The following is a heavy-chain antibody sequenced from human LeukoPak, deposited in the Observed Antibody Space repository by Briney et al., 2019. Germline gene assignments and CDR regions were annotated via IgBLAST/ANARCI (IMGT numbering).Heavy chain of an antibody. CDR1: GDSVSNNNVP. V-gene: IGHV6-1*01. D-gene: IGHD2-2*01. J-gene: IGHJ4*02. CDR2: TYYRSKWYT. CDR3: ARGGRGYCSSSTCYFDF. Sequence: SQTLSLTCAISGDSVSNNNVPWNWIRQSPSRGLEWLGRTYYRSKWYTDYAVSVRGRITIDPDTSKNQFSLHLNSVTPEDTAVYYCARGGRGYCSSSTCYFDFWDQGTLVTVSS.